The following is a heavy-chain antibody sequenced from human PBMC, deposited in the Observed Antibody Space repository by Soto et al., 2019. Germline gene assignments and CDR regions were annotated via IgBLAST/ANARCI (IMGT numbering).Heavy chain of an antibody. CDR1: GFIFSRYG. CDR3: ARDLPLYCRGDCNFDF. CDR2: ISYDGGEI. V-gene: IGHV3-30*03. J-gene: IGHJ4*02. D-gene: IGHD2-21*02. Sequence: QVQLVESGGGVVQSGGSLRLSCGGSGFIFSRYGMHWVRQAPGKGLEWVTGISYDGGEIFYADSVKGRFTISRDNSKNRLDLQMSSLRPEDTAVYYWARDLPLYCRGDCNFDFWGQGTLFTVSS.